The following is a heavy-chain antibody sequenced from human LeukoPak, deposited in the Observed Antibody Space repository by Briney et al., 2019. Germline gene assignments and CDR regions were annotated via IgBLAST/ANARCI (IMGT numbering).Heavy chain of an antibody. Sequence: PGGSLRLSCAASGFTFSSYWMNWARQAPGKGLEWVASINHNGNVNYYVDSVKGRFTISRDNAKNSLYLQMSNLRAEDTAVYFCAKAPPYKKYFDYWGQGTLVTVSS. CDR2: INHNGNVN. D-gene: IGHD1-1*01. CDR3: AKAPPYKKYFDY. J-gene: IGHJ4*02. CDR1: GFTFSSYW. V-gene: IGHV3-7*03.